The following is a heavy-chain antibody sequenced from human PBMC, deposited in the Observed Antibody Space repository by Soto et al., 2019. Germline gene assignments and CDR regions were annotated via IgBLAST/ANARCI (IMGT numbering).Heavy chain of an antibody. Sequence: PSETLSLTXTVSGGSISSGGYYWSWIRQHPGKGLEWIGYIYYSGSTYYNPSLKSRVTISVDTSKNQFSLKLSSVTAADTAVYYCARFSRLSYYYGSGSYYTYDYWGQGTLVTVSS. J-gene: IGHJ4*02. CDR3: ARFSRLSYYYGSGSYYTYDY. CDR1: GGSISSGGYY. D-gene: IGHD3-10*01. CDR2: IYYSGST. V-gene: IGHV4-31*02.